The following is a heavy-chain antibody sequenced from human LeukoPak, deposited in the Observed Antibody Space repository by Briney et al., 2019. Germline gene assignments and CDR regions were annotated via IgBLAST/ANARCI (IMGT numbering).Heavy chain of an antibody. Sequence: QPGGSLRLSCAASGFTFSSYAMSWVRQAPGKGLEWVSAITGSGGSTYYADSVKGRFTISRDNSKNTLYLQMNSLRAEDTAVYYCANLQLSLASSPYWGQGTLVTVSS. V-gene: IGHV3-23*01. CDR3: ANLQLSLASSPY. J-gene: IGHJ4*02. CDR1: GFTFSSYA. D-gene: IGHD5-18*01. CDR2: ITGSGGST.